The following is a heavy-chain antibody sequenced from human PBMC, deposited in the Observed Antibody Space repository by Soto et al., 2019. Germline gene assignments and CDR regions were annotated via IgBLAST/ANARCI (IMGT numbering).Heavy chain of an antibody. CDR3: ARIRWDLDYAKDV. J-gene: IGHJ6*02. D-gene: IGHD1-26*01. V-gene: IGHV2-26*01. Sequence: QVTLKESGPVLVKPTETLTLPCTVSGFSLSNSVMGVTWIRQPPGKALEWLPHIFSGDQKSYSTSLKSRLTVSRDTSKSHVVLSMTNVDPVDTCTYFCARIRWDLDYAKDVWGQGTTVTVSS. CDR1: GFSLSNSVMG. CDR2: IFSGDQK.